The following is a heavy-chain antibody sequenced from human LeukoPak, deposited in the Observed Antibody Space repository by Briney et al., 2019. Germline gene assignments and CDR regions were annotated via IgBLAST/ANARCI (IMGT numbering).Heavy chain of an antibody. J-gene: IGHJ6*03. V-gene: IGHV3-21*06. CDR1: GFTFSTYN. CDR3: ARDPYSGNYGNYYYYYMDV. Sequence: PGGSLRLSCAASGFTFSTYNMNWVRHAPGKGLEWISSITSSSSYIYYADSVKGRFTISRDNAKNSLYLQMNSLSPDDTAVYFCARDPYSGNYGNYYYYYMDVWGKGTTVT. CDR2: ITSSSSYI. D-gene: IGHD1-26*01.